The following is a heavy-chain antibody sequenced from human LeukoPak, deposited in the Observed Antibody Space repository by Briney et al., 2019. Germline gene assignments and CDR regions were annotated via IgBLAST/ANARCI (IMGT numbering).Heavy chain of an antibody. D-gene: IGHD3-22*01. CDR1: GYTFTSYG. J-gene: IGHJ4*02. Sequence: ASVKVSCKASGYTFTSYGISWVRQAPGQGLEWMGWISAYNGNTNYAQKLQGRVTMTTDTSTSTAYMELRSLRSDDTAVYYCARDLYCDSSGYSPFDYWGQGTLVTVSS. CDR3: ARDLYCDSSGYSPFDY. CDR2: ISAYNGNT. V-gene: IGHV1-18*01.